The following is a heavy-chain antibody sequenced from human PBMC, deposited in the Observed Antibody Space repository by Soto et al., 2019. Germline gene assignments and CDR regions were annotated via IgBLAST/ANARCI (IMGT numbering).Heavy chain of an antibody. J-gene: IGHJ4*02. CDR3: ATYGSGTYKPTTFDY. Sequence: QVQLQESGPGLVKPSQTLSLTCTVSGGSISSGGYYWRWIRQHPGKGLEWIGYIYYSGSTYHNPSLKSRVTISVDTSKNQFSLKLSSVTAADTAVYYCATYGSGTYKPTTFDYWGQGTLVTVSS. CDR1: GGSISSGGYY. D-gene: IGHD3-10*01. CDR2: IYYSGST. V-gene: IGHV4-31*03.